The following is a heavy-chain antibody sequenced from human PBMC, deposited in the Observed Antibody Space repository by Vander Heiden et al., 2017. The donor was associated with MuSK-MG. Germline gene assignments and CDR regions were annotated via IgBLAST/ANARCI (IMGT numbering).Heavy chain of an antibody. CDR3: ARDREYSNTWDEFDY. CDR2: INQDGSEQ. Sequence: EVQLVESVGALVQSGGSLRLSCAASGFTFRRYWMSWVRQAPGKGLEWVANINQDGSEQYYVDSVKGRLTISRDNAKDSLYLQMSGLRPEDTAVYFCARDREYSNTWDEFDYWGQGTLVTVS. V-gene: IGHV3-7*01. D-gene: IGHD5-12*01. CDR1: GFTFRRYW. J-gene: IGHJ4*02.